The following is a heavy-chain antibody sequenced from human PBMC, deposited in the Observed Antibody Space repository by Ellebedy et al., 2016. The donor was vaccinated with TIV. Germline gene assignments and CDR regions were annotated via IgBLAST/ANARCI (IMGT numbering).Heavy chain of an antibody. Sequence: SETLSLTCTVSGGSISSGDYYWGWIRQPPGKGLEWIGNIYYSGNTNYNASLKRRVIISIDTSKNQLSLRLRSVTAADTAVYYCARCYGSGSLPFDYWGQGTLVTVSS. CDR2: IYYSGNT. V-gene: IGHV4-39*01. J-gene: IGHJ4*02. CDR1: GGSISSGDYY. D-gene: IGHD3-10*01. CDR3: ARCYGSGSLPFDY.